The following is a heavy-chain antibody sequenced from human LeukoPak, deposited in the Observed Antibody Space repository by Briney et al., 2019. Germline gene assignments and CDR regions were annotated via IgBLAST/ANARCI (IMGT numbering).Heavy chain of an antibody. V-gene: IGHV3-13*01. CDR3: ARARYYGMDV. CDR2: IGTAGDT. J-gene: IGHJ6*02. CDR1: GFTFSSYD. Sequence: GGSLRLSCAASGFTFSSYDMHCVRQATGKGGEWVSAIGTAGDTYYPGTVKGRFTISRENAKISLYLQMNSLRAGDTAVYYCARARYYGMDVWGQGTTVTASS.